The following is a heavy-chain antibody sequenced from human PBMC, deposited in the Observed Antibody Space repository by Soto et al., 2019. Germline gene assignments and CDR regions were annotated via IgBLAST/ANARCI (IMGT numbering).Heavy chain of an antibody. V-gene: IGHV4-31*03. J-gene: IGHJ3*02. Sequence: TLSLASTVSGGSLSSGCYYWSWIRQHPGKGLEWIGYIYYSGSTYYNTSLKSRVTISVDTSKNQFSLKLSSVTAADTDVYYCARAESTRNDAFDIWGQGTMVTVS. CDR1: GGSLSSGCYY. CDR2: IYYSGST. CDR3: ARAESTRNDAFDI.